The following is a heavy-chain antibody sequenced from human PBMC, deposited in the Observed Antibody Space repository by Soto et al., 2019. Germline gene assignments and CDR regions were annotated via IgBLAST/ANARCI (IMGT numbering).Heavy chain of an antibody. CDR1: GGSISSSDYY. CDR3: AREVSPNSRGWYTVLVRWFDP. CDR2: SYYSGSA. Sequence: QVQLQESGPGLVKPSQTLSLTCTVSGGSISSSDYYWSWIRQHPGKGLGWIGYSYYSGSAYYNRSLKSRVTIVVDTAKDQFSLKVTSVTVADTAVYYGAREVSPNSRGWYTVLVRWFDPWGQGTLVTVSS. D-gene: IGHD6-19*01. J-gene: IGHJ5*02. V-gene: IGHV4-31*03.